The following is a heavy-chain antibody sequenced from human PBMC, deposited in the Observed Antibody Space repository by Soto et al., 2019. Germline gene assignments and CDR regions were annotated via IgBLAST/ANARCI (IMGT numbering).Heavy chain of an antibody. D-gene: IGHD3-10*01. CDR1: GYTFTSHG. CDR3: ARMVRGSTVGYYYYMDV. CDR2: ISPYNGDT. V-gene: IGHV1-18*01. J-gene: IGHJ6*03. Sequence: QVQLVQSGAEVKKPGASVKVSCKTSGYTFTSHGISWVRQAPGQGLEWMGWISPYNGDTNYAQKLQGRVSVTTDSSTRTAYVELRSPRSENTAVQYCARMVRGSTVGYYYYMDVWGKGPTVTVSS.